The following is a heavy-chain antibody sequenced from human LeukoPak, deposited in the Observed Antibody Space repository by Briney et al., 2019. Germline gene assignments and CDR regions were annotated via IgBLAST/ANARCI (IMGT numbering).Heavy chain of an antibody. J-gene: IGHJ4*02. V-gene: IGHV5-51*01. CDR2: IYPGDSDT. Sequence: GESLKISCKGSGYSFTSYWIGWVRQMPGKGLEWMGIIYPGDSDTRYSPSFQGQVTISADKSISTAYLQWSSLKASDTALYYCASSYYYDSSGYGETFDYWGQGTLVTVSS. D-gene: IGHD3-22*01. CDR3: ASSYYYDSSGYGETFDY. CDR1: GYSFTSYW.